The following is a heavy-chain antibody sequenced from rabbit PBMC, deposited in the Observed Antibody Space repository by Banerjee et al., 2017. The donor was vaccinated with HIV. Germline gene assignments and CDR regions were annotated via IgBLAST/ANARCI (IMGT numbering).Heavy chain of an antibody. D-gene: IGHD6-1*01. Sequence: QEQLVESGGGLVKPGGTLTLTCKASGIDFSSYYYMCWVRQAPGKGLELIACIYTSSGSTWYASWVNGRFTISKTSSTTVTLQMTSLTAADTATYFCARSYADVAGAGYLPLWGQGTLVTVS. J-gene: IGHJ3*01. V-gene: IGHV1S43*01. CDR1: GIDFSSYYY. CDR2: IYTSSGST. CDR3: ARSYADVAGAGYLPL.